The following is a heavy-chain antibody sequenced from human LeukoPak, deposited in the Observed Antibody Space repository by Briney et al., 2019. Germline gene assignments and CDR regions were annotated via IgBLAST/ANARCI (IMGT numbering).Heavy chain of an antibody. Sequence: ASVKVSCKASGYTFTSYGISWVRQAPGQGLEWMGWISAYNGNTNYAQKLQGRVTMTTATSTSTAYMELRSLRSDDTAVYYCARAPGYSYGSPSFDYWGQGTLVTVSS. CDR3: ARAPGYSYGSPSFDY. D-gene: IGHD5-18*01. CDR2: ISAYNGNT. CDR1: GYTFTSYG. J-gene: IGHJ4*02. V-gene: IGHV1-18*01.